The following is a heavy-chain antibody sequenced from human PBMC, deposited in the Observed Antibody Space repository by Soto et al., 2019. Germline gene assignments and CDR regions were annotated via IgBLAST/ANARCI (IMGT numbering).Heavy chain of an antibody. CDR1: GFTFSSYA. Sequence: QVQLVESGGGVVQPGRSLRLSCAASGFTFSSYAMHWVRQAPGKGLEWVAVISYDGSNKYYADSVKGRFTISRDNSKNTLYLQRNSLRAEDTAVYYCARDYCISTSCYQYYYYYGMDVWGQGTTVTVSS. D-gene: IGHD2-2*01. V-gene: IGHV3-30-3*01. J-gene: IGHJ6*02. CDR2: ISYDGSNK. CDR3: ARDYCISTSCYQYYYYYGMDV.